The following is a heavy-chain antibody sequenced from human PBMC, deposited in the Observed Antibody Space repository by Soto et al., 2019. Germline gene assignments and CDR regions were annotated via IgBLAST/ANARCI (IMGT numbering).Heavy chain of an antibody. J-gene: IGHJ4*02. Sequence: QVQLQESGPGLVKPSGTLSLTCAVSGDSITSSNWWSWVRQAPGKGLEWIGEIYHSGATTYNPSLKIRATISVDPSNNHFSLKMTSVTAADTAVYFCARDLGTGTDYWGRVTMVTVAS. CDR3: ARDLGTGTDY. CDR2: IYHSGAT. V-gene: IGHV4-4*02. CDR1: GDSITSSNW.